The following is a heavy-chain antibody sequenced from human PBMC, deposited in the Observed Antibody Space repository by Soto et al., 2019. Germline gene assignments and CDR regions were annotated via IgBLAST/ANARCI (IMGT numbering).Heavy chain of an antibody. V-gene: IGHV3-30-3*01. J-gene: IGHJ4*02. CDR1: GFTFSSYA. CDR3: STYYYDSSGYPREYYFDY. CDR2: ISYDGSNK. Sequence: GGSLRFSCAASGFTFSSYAMHWVRQAPGKGLEWVAVISYDGSNKYYADSVKGRLTISRDNSKNTLYLQMNSLRAEDTAVYYCSTYYYDSSGYPREYYFDYWGQGTLVTVSS. D-gene: IGHD3-22*01.